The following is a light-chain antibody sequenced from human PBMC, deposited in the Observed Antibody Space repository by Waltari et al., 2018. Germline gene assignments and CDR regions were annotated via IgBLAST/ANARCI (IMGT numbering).Light chain of an antibody. CDR3: AAWDDSLNGPYV. J-gene: IGLJ1*01. Sequence: QSVLTQPPSASGTPGQRVTSPCSGSSSNIGSNTVNWYQQLPGTAPKLLIYSNNQRPSGVPDRFSGSKSGTSASLAISGLQSEDEADYYCAAWDDSLNGPYVFGTGTKVTVL. V-gene: IGLV1-44*01. CDR2: SNN. CDR1: SSNIGSNT.